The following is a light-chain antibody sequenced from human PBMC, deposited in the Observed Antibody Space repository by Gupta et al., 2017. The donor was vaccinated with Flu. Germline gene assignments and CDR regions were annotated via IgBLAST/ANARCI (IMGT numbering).Light chain of an antibody. J-gene: IGKJ5*01. CDR2: SGA. Sequence: LGSKATNNSKSNHSCRDSDNNKNYLVTYKQKPEQPPKLLINSGATRKAGVTDRYSGGRYGTNVTLTISSRQEEDVAVYYYQQNDSSLTYTFGQGTQLEIK. V-gene: IGKV4-1*01. CDR3: QQNDSSLTYT. CDR1: HSCRDSDNNKNY.